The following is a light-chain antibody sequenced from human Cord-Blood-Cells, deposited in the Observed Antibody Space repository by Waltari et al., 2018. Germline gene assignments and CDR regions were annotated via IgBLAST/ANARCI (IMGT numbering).Light chain of an antibody. Sequence: SSELTQDPAVSVALGQTVRITCQGASLRRYYARWYQQKPGQAPVPVIYGKNNRPSGIPNRFSGSSAGNTASLTITGAQAEDEADYYCNSRDSSGNYVFGTGTKVTVL. V-gene: IGLV3-19*01. CDR3: NSRDSSGNYV. J-gene: IGLJ1*01. CDR1: SLRRYY. CDR2: GKN.